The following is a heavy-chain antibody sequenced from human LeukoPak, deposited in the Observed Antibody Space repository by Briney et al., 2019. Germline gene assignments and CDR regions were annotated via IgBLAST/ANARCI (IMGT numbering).Heavy chain of an antibody. J-gene: IGHJ4*02. D-gene: IGHD2-15*01. V-gene: IGHV1-8*01. CDR3: ARGLEVAALFLGY. Sequence: ASVKVSCKASGYTFTSYDINWVRQATGQGLKWMGWMNPNSGNTGYAQKFQGRVTMTRNTSISTAYMELSSLRSEDTAVYYCARGLEVAALFLGYWGQGTLVTVSS. CDR2: MNPNSGNT. CDR1: GYTFTSYD.